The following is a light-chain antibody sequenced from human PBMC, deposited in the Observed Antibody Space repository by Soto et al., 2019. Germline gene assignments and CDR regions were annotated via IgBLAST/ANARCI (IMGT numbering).Light chain of an antibody. Sequence: IVLTHSPATLSVSPWERATLSCRASQSISGYLAWYQQKPGQAPRLLIYGASNRATGIPDRFSGSGSGTDFTLTISRLEPEDFAMYFCQQYVSSPQTFGQGTKV. J-gene: IGKJ1*01. CDR1: QSISGY. CDR2: GAS. CDR3: QQYVSSPQT. V-gene: IGKV3-20*01.